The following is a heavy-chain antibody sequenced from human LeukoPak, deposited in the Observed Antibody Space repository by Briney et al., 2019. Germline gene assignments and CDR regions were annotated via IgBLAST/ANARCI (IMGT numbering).Heavy chain of an antibody. CDR1: GGSISGYH. Sequence: SETLSLTCNVSGGSISGYHWSWIRQPPEKGLEWLGYIYYSGSSNYNPSLKSRVTISADTSKNQFSLKLSSVTAADTAVYYCARVPRSYYYYYYMDVWGKGTTVTVSS. CDR2: IYYSGSS. J-gene: IGHJ6*03. V-gene: IGHV4-59*01. CDR3: ARVPRSYYYYYYMDV.